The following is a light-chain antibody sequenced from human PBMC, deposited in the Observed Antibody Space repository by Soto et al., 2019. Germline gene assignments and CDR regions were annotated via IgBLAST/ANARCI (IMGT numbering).Light chain of an antibody. CDR1: SSDVGGYNY. CDR3: SSYTRSSTLV. J-gene: IGLJ3*02. V-gene: IGLV2-14*01. CDR2: EVS. Sequence: QSALTQLASVSGSPGQSITISCTGTSSDVGGYNYVSWYQHHPGKAPKLMIYEVSDRPSGVSNRFSGSKSGNVASLTISGLQAEDEADYYCSSYTRSSTLVFGGGTKLTVL.